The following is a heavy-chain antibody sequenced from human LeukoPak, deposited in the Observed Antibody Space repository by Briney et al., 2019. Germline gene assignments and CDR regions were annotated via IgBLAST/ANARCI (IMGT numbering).Heavy chain of an antibody. CDR1: GFTFSSYA. CDR2: INSDGSST. V-gene: IGHV3-74*01. D-gene: IGHD3-10*01. J-gene: IGHJ5*02. Sequence: GGSLRLSCAASGFTFSSYAMSWVRQAPGKGLVWVSRINSDGSSTSYADSGKGRFTISRDNAKNTLYLQMNSLRAEDTAVYYCARVKWFGELWRGENWFDPWGQGTLVTVSS. CDR3: ARVKWFGELWRGENWFDP.